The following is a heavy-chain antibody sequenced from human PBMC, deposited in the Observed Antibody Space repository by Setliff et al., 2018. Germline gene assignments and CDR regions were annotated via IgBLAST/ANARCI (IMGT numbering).Heavy chain of an antibody. Sequence: PSETLSLTCTVSGGSISSPSYFWGWVRQPPGKEMEWIATIYYSGSSYYNPSLKSRVTISVDTSKNQFSLKLSSVTAADTAVYYCARRGYYYGWGDSNAFDIWGQGTMVTVSS. CDR2: IYYSGSS. J-gene: IGHJ3*02. CDR3: ARRGYYYGWGDSNAFDI. V-gene: IGHV4-39*01. D-gene: IGHD3-10*01. CDR1: GGSISSPSYF.